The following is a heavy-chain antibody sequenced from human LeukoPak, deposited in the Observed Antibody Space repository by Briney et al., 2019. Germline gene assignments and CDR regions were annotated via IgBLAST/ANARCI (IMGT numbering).Heavy chain of an antibody. CDR3: ATYRQVLLPFES. CDR2: IFPSGGEI. D-gene: IGHD5-18*01. V-gene: IGHV3-23*01. Sequence: GGSLRLSCAASGFTFSTFAMIWVRQPPGKGLEWDSSIFPSGGEIHYADSVRGRFTISRDNSKSILSLQMNSPRAEDTAIYYCATYRQVLLPFESWGQGTLVTVSS. J-gene: IGHJ4*02. CDR1: GFTFSTFA.